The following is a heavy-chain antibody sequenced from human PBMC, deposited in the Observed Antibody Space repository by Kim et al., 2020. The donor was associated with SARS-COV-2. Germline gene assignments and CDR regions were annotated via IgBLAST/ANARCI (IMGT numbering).Heavy chain of an antibody. D-gene: IGHD3-16*02. CDR3: AVELSSPTDWFDP. J-gene: IGHJ5*02. CDR2: ISYDGSNK. V-gene: IGHV3-30-3*01. Sequence: GGSLRLSCAASGFTFSSYAMHWVRQAPGKGLEWVAVISYDGSNKYYADSVKGRFTISRDNSKNTLYLQMNSLRAEDTAVYYCAVELSSPTDWFDPWGQGTLVTVSS. CDR1: GFTFSSYA.